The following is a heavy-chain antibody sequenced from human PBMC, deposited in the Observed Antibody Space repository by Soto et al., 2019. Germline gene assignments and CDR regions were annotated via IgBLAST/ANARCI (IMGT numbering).Heavy chain of an antibody. J-gene: IGHJ6*02. CDR3: ARHKSVDDIAMIVVVIQLGDYGMDV. CDR2: ISGSGGST. D-gene: IGHD3-22*01. Sequence: EVQLLESGGGLVQPGGSLRLSSAASGFTFSSYAMSWVRKAPGKGLEWVSAISGSGGSTYYADSVKGRFTISRDNSKNTLYLQMNSLRAEDTAVYYCARHKSVDDIAMIVVVIQLGDYGMDVWGQGTTVTVSS. V-gene: IGHV3-23*01. CDR1: GFTFSSYA.